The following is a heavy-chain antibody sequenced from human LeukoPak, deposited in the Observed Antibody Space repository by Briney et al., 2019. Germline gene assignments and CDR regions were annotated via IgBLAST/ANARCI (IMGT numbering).Heavy chain of an antibody. CDR1: GFTFSNAW. D-gene: IGHD3-10*01. V-gene: IGHV3-15*01. CDR2: IKSKTDGGTT. J-gene: IGHJ5*02. Sequence: GGSLRLSCAASGFTFSNAWMSWVRQAPGKGLEWVGHIKSKTDGGTTDYAAPVKGRFTISRDDSKNTLYLQMNSLKTEDTVVYYCTTDQRSRFGKNWFDPWGQGTLVTVSS. CDR3: TTDQRSRFGKNWFDP.